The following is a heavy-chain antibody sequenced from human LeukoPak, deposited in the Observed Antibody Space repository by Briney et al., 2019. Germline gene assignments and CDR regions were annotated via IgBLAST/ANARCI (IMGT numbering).Heavy chain of an antibody. V-gene: IGHV4-61*02. D-gene: IGHD3-22*01. Sequence: PSQTLSLTCTVSGGSISSGSYYWSWIRQPAGKGLEWIGRIYTSGSTNYNPSLKSRVTISVDTSKNQFSLKLSSVTAADTAVYYCARDLRHLTYDSSGYYDAFDIWGQGTMVTVSS. CDR3: ARDLRHLTYDSSGYYDAFDI. J-gene: IGHJ3*02. CDR2: IYTSGST. CDR1: GGSISSGSYY.